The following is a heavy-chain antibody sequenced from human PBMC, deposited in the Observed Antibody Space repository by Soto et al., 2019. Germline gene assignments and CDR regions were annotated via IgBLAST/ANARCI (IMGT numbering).Heavy chain of an antibody. D-gene: IGHD2-2*02. Sequence: GGSLRLSCSASGFTFSSYAMHWVRQAPGKGLEYVSAISSNGGSTYYADSVKGRFTISRDNSKNTLYLQMSSLRAEDTAVYYCVKGLPTPRDCSSTSCYRDYYYYGMDVWGQGTTVTVSS. CDR1: GFTFSSYA. J-gene: IGHJ6*02. V-gene: IGHV3-64D*08. CDR3: VKGLPTPRDCSSTSCYRDYYYYGMDV. CDR2: ISSNGGST.